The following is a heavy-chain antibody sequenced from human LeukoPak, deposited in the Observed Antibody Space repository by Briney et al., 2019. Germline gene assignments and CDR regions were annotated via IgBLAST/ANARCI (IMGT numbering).Heavy chain of an antibody. V-gene: IGHV1-18*01. J-gene: IGHJ4*01. CDR3: ARDRAPRGYYYDSSGYLY. CDR2: ISTYYGNT. CDR1: GYTFTTYG. Sequence: ASVTVSCEASGYTFTTYGISWVRQAPGQGLEWMGWISTYYGNTNYAQKLQGRVIMTTDTSTSTAYMELRSLRSDDTAVYYCARDRAPRGYYYDSSGYLYWGHGTLVTVSS. D-gene: IGHD3-22*01.